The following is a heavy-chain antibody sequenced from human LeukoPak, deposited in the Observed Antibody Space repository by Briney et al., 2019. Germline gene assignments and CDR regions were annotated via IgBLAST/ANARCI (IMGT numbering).Heavy chain of an antibody. CDR1: GYSFTSYW. V-gene: IGHV5-51*01. J-gene: IGHJ6*02. CDR2: IYPGGSDT. CDR3: ARHQGIAVAGTGLHYYYGMDV. Sequence: GESLKISCKGSGYSFTSYWIGWVRQMPGKGLEWMGIIYPGGSDTRYSPSFQGQVTISADKSISTAYLQWSSLKASDTAMYYCARHQGIAVAGTGLHYYYGMDVWGQGTTVTVSS. D-gene: IGHD6-19*01.